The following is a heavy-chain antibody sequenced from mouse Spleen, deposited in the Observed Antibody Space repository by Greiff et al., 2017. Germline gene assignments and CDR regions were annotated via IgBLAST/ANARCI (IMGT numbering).Heavy chain of an antibody. V-gene: IGHV5-12*02. Sequence: EVQLVESGGGLVQPGGSLKLSCATSGFTFSDYYMYWVRQTPEKRLEWVAYISNGGGSTYYPDTVKGRFTIYRDNSKNTLYLQMSRLKSEDTAMYYCASDLPFAYWGQGTLVTVSA. D-gene: IGHD6-1*01. CDR1: GFTFSDYY. J-gene: IGHJ3*01. CDR2: ISNGGGST. CDR3: ASDLPFAY.